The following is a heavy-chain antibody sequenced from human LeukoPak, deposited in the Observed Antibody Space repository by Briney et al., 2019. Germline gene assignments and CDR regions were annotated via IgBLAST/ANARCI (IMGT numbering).Heavy chain of an antibody. J-gene: IGHJ6*02. CDR1: GYTFTSYG. Sequence: ASVKVSCKASGYTFTSYGISWVRQAPGQGLEWMGWLSAYNGNTNYAQKLQGRVTMTTDTSTSTAYMELRSLRSDDTAVYYCARAPAYCSSTSCYTDYYYGMDVWGQGTTVTVSS. V-gene: IGHV1-18*01. CDR3: ARAPAYCSSTSCYTDYYYGMDV. CDR2: LSAYNGNT. D-gene: IGHD2-2*02.